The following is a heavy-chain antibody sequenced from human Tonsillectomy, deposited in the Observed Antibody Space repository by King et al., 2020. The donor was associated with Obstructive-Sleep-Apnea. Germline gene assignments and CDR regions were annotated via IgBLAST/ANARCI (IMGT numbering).Heavy chain of an antibody. Sequence: VQLVESGGGLVQPGGSLRLSCAASGFTVASNDMRGFRQAPGKGLEWVSVIFSGGSKFYSYSVKGRCTIYTHSSKNILYLQMNSLRPEDTAVYYCARAVFSAGNFDQWGQGTLVTVSS. V-gene: IGHV3-53*04. CDR2: IFSGGSK. J-gene: IGHJ4*02. CDR1: GFTVASND. CDR3: ARAVFSAGNFDQ. D-gene: IGHD6-13*01.